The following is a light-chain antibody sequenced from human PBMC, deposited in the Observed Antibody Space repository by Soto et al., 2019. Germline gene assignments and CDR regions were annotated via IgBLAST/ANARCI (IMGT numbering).Light chain of an antibody. CDR2: DVS. Sequence: QSVLTQPRSVSGSPGQSVTVSCIGTSSDVGDYNSVSWYQQHPGKAPKLMFYDVSKRPSGVPDRFSGSKSGNTASLTISGLQAEDEADYYCCSYVGGYSYVFGIGTKLTVL. CDR3: CSYVGGYSYV. V-gene: IGLV2-11*01. CDR1: SSDVGDYNS. J-gene: IGLJ1*01.